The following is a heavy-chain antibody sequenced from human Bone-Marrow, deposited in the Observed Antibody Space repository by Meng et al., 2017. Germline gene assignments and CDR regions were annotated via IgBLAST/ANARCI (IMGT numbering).Heavy chain of an antibody. CDR3: AGGPTTMAHDFDY. Sequence: QVQQQQWGPGLFRPRGSLSFPCVVPGGSFSNNYGSWFRQPPGRGLGWIGEINNSGSTNSNPSLGVRATISVHTSQTTLSRKLSSGTAADSAVYYCAGGPTTMAHDFDYWAREPWSPSPQ. V-gene: IGHV4-34*01. J-gene: IGHJ4*02. CDR2: INNSGST. D-gene: IGHD4-11*01. CDR1: GGSFSNNY.